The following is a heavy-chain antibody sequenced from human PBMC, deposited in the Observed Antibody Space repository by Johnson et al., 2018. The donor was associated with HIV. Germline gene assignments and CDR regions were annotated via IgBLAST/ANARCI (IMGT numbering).Heavy chain of an antibody. CDR1: GFTFSNAW. D-gene: IGHD6-6*01. CDR3: ARDPHSEYSSSSVQGDAFDI. Sequence: VQLVESGGGLVKPGGSLRLSCAASGFTFSNAWMSWVRQAPGKGLEWVGRIKSKTDGGTTDYAAPVKGRFTISRDDSKNTLYLEMGSLRAEDTAVYYCARDPHSEYSSSSVQGDAFDIWGQGTMVTVSS. J-gene: IGHJ3*02. CDR2: IKSKTDGGTT. V-gene: IGHV3-15*01.